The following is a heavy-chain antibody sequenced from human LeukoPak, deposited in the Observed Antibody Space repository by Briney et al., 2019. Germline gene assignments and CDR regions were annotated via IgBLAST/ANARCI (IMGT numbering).Heavy chain of an antibody. CDR2: ISSSSAYI. J-gene: IGHJ3*02. V-gene: IGHV3-21*01. D-gene: IGHD3-22*01. CDR1: GFTFSDYA. CDR3: AKARSGYTHYDAFDI. Sequence: GGSLRLSCAAPGFTFSDYAMDWVRQAPGKGLEWVSAISSSSAYIYYADSVKGRFTISRDNAKSSVSLQMNSLSAEDTAVYYCAKARSGYTHYDAFDIWGQGTMVTVSS.